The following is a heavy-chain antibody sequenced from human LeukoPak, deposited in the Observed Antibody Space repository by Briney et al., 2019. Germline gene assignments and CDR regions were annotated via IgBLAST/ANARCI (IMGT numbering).Heavy chain of an antibody. V-gene: IGHV1-69*04. CDR2: IIPIFGIA. Sequence: ASVKVSCKASGGTFSSYAISWVRQAPGQGLEWMGRIIPIFGIANYAQKFQGRVTITADKSTSTAYMELSSLRSEDTAVYYCAIGYCSGGSCLPFDYWGQGTLVTVSS. CDR3: AIGYCSGGSCLPFDY. D-gene: IGHD2-15*01. CDR1: GGTFSSYA. J-gene: IGHJ4*02.